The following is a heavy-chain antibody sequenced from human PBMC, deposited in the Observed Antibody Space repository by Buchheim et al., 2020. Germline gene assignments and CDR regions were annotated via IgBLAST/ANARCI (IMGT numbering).Heavy chain of an antibody. CDR1: GGSISSGGYS. D-gene: IGHD2-2*01. CDR2: IYHSGST. CDR3: ARGVTGYCSSTSCPTYYFDY. V-gene: IGHV4-30-2*01. Sequence: QLQLQESGSGLVKPSQTLSLTCAVSGGSISSGGYSWSWIRQPPGKGLEWIGYIYHSGSTYYNPSLKSRVTISVDRYKNKFSLKLSSVTAADTAVYYCARGVTGYCSSTSCPTYYFDYWGQGTL. J-gene: IGHJ4*02.